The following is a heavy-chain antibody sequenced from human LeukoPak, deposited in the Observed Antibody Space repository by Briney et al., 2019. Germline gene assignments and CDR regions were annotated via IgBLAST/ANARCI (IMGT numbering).Heavy chain of an antibody. D-gene: IGHD5-12*01. CDR3: ARDGGYSGYDMGDFDY. V-gene: IGHV4-39*07. J-gene: IGHJ4*02. CDR1: GGSISSSSYY. Sequence: PSETLSLTCTVSGGSISSSSYYWGWIRQPPGKGLEWIGSIYYSGSTYYNPSLKSRVTISVDTSKNQFSLKLSSVTAADTAVYYCARDGGYSGYDMGDFDYWGQGTLVTVSS. CDR2: IYYSGST.